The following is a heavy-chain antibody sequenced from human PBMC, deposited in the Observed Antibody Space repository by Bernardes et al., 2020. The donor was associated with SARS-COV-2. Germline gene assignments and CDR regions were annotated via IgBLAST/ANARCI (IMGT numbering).Heavy chain of an antibody. CDR2: INPNSGGT. CDR1: GYTFTGYY. D-gene: IGHD6-19*01. CDR3: ARDPVYSRRTDEQWLVRNTFDI. J-gene: IGHJ3*02. V-gene: IGHV1-2*02. Sequence: ASVKVSCKASGYTFTGYYMHWVRQAPGQGLEWMGWINPNSGGTNYAQKFQGRVTMTRDTSISTAYMELSRLRSDDTAVYYCARDPVYSRRTDEQWLVRNTFDIWGQGTMVTVSS.